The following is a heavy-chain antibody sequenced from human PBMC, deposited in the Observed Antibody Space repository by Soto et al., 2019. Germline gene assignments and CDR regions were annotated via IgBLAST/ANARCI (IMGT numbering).Heavy chain of an antibody. CDR3: ASYDSSGYFP. J-gene: IGHJ5*02. CDR2: IYYSAST. D-gene: IGHD3-22*01. CDR1: GGSVSSSSYY. V-gene: IGHV4-39*01. Sequence: XTLTLPCTVSGGSVSSSSYYWGWIRQPPGKGLEWIGSIYYSASTYYNPSLNSRVTISVDTSKNQFSVKLRSVTAAETAVYYCASYDSSGYFPWGQGTLVTVS.